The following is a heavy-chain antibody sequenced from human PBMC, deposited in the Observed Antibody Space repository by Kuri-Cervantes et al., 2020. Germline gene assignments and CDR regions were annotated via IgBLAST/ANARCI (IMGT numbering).Heavy chain of an antibody. CDR3: AGGGPDSVGVVAALNY. CDR2: IWYDGSNK. J-gene: IGHJ4*02. V-gene: IGHV3-33*08. D-gene: IGHD2-15*01. CDR1: GFTFSSNG. Sequence: GESLKISCAASGFTFSSNGMHWVRQAPGKGLEWVAVIWYDGSNKYYADPVKGRFTISRDNAKNSQYLQMNSLRAEATAVYYCAGGGPDSVGVVAALNYWGQGTLVTDSS.